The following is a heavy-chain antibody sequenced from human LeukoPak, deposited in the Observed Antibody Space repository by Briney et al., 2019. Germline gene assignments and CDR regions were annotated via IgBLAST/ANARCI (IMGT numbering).Heavy chain of an antibody. CDR2: IYTSGST. D-gene: IGHD6-19*01. CDR3: ARDQRFPSYSSGSWNNWFDP. V-gene: IGHV4-61*02. Sequence: PSETLSLTCTVSGGSISSGSYYWSWIRQPAGKGLEWIGRIYTSGSTNYNPSLKSRATISVDTSKNQFSLKLSSVTAADTAVYYCARDQRFPSYSSGSWNNWFDPWGQGTLVTVSS. CDR1: GGSISSGSYY. J-gene: IGHJ5*02.